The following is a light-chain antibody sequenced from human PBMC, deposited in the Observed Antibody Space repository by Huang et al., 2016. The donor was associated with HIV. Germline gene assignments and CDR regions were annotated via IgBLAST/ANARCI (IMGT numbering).Light chain of an antibody. J-gene: IGKJ4*01. CDR1: QSISSY. CDR3: QQSYSTPLT. CDR2: AAS. V-gene: IGKV1-39*01. Sequence: DIQMTQSPSSLSASVGDRVTITCRASQSISSYLNWYQQKPGKAPKLLIYAASSWQSGVPSRFSGSGSGTDFTLTVSNLQPEDFAAYYCQQSYSTPLTFGRGTKVEIK.